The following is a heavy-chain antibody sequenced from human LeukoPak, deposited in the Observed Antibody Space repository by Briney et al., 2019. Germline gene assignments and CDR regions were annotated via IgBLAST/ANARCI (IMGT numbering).Heavy chain of an antibody. Sequence: PGGSLRLSCAASGFTVSTNHMTWVRQAPGKGLEWVSVIYSGGSTFFADSVKGRFTISRDNSKNTLYLQMNSLRTEDTAVYYCARLIGEDIVVVPADLDVWGQGTTVTVSS. CDR1: GFTVSTNH. J-gene: IGHJ6*02. CDR2: IYSGGST. D-gene: IGHD2-2*01. CDR3: ARLIGEDIVVVPADLDV. V-gene: IGHV3-66*01.